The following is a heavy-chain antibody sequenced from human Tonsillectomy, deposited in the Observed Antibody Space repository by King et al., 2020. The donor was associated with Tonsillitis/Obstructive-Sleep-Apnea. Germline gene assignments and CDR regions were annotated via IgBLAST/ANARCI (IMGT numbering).Heavy chain of an antibody. CDR3: ARVPWFGELSASPNCDY. D-gene: IGHD3-10*01. J-gene: IGHJ4*02. V-gene: IGHV1-18*01. CDR2: ISGYNGNT. CDR1: GYTLTSYG. Sequence: VQLVESGAEVKKPGASVKVSCKASGYTLTSYGVSWVRQAPGQGLEWMGWISGYNGNTNYAQKFQGRVSMTTDTSTSTAYMELRSLTSDDTAVYYCARVPWFGELSASPNCDYWGQGTLVTVSS.